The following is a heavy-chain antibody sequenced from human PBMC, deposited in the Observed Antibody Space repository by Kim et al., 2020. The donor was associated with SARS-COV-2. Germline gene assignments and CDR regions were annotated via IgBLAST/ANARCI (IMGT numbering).Heavy chain of an antibody. V-gene: IGHV3-7*01. Sequence: GGSLRLSCAASGFTFSSFWMSWVRQVPGKGLEWVSRIDQDGRVTYYADSVKGRFTISRDNAKNSLYLQMNNLRADDTAVYYCARERAGSWSRCGRGHVVT. D-gene: IGHD1-1*01. CDR2: IDQDGRVT. J-gene: IGHJ1*01. CDR3: ARERAGSWSR. CDR1: GFTFSSFW.